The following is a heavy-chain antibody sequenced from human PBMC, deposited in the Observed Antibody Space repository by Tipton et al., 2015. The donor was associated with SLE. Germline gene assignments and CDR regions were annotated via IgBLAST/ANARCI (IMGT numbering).Heavy chain of an antibody. D-gene: IGHD6-6*01. CDR2: ISYDGGNQ. V-gene: IGHV3-30*04. Sequence: SLRLSCVASEFTFSTYAMHWVRQAPGKGLEWVAVISYDGGNQYHAESVKGRFTLSRDNSKNTLYLQMNSLTSDDTAVYYCATAGYSSSLDYWGQGSLVTVSS. CDR3: ATAGYSSSLDY. J-gene: IGHJ4*02. CDR1: EFTFSTYA.